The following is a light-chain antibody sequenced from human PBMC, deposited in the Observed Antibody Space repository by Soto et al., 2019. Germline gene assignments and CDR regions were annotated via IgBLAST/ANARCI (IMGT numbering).Light chain of an antibody. V-gene: IGKV3-20*01. J-gene: IGKJ3*01. CDR3: EQYGTTPLT. CDR1: QSVAGRS. Sequence: EIVLTQSPVTLSLSPWDRATLSCRASQSVAGRSLAWYQHKAGQAPRLLIYGASTRATGIPDRFSGSGSGTDFTVTITRLEPEGLEVYYCEQYGTTPLTFGPGTKVDLK. CDR2: GAS.